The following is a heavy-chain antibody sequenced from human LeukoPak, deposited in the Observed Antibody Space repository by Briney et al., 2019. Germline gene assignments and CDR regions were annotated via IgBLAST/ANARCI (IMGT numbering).Heavy chain of an antibody. CDR2: INTSGSN. J-gene: IGHJ5*02. Sequence: ASGTPSLTCTVSGGSISSYYWSWIRQPAGKGLEWIGRINTSGSNKYNPSLKSRVTMSVDMSKNHFSLKLSSVTAADTAIYYCAKESCSSTSCYNNWFDPWGQGTLVTVSS. D-gene: IGHD2-2*01. V-gene: IGHV4-4*07. CDR1: GGSISSYY. CDR3: AKESCSSTSCYNNWFDP.